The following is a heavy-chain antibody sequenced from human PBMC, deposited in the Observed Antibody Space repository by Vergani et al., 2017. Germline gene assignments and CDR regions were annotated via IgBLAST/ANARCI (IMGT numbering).Heavy chain of an antibody. CDR2: ISSSSSYI. V-gene: IGHV3-21*01. CDR1: GFTFSSYS. CDR3: ARDLVGGSYPYY. Sequence: EVQLVESGGGLVKPGGSLRLSCAASGFTFSSYSMNWVRQAPGKGLEWVSSISSSSSYIYYADSVKGRFTISRDNAKNSLYRQMNSLRAEDTAVYYCARDLVGGSYPYYWGQGTLVTVSS. D-gene: IGHD1-26*01. J-gene: IGHJ4*02.